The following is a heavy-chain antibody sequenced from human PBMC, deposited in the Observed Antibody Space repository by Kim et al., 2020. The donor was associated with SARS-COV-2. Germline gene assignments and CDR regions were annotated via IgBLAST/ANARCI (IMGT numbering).Heavy chain of an antibody. CDR2: IWYDGSNK. CDR1: GFTFSSYA. J-gene: IGHJ3*02. D-gene: IGHD3-16*02. CDR3: AKFSEYDYVWGSYRLDAFDI. Sequence: GGSLRLSCAASGFTFSSYAMHWVRQAPGKGLEWVAVIWYDGSNKHYADSVKGRFTISRDNSKNTLYLQMNSLRAEDTAVYYCAKFSEYDYVWGSYRLDAFDIWGQGTMVTVSS. V-gene: IGHV3-33*06.